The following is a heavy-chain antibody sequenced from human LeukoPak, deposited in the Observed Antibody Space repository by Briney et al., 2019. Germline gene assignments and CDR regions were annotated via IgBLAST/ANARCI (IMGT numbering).Heavy chain of an antibody. J-gene: IGHJ6*02. Sequence: PGGSLRLSCAASGFTFNSYWMSWVRQAPGKGLEWVANIKQDGSERYYVDSVKGRFTISRDNAKNSLYLQMNSLRAEDTAVYYCARGGGLDVWGQGATVTVSS. CDR1: GFTFNSYW. V-gene: IGHV3-7*04. CDR3: ARGGGLDV. CDR2: IKQDGSER.